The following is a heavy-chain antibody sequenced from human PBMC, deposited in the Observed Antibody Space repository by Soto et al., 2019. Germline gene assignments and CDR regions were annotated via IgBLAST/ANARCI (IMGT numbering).Heavy chain of an antibody. V-gene: IGHV3-23*01. CDR3: AKDYDYGDSLPFDY. D-gene: IGHD4-17*01. CDR2: IIGNGDTA. Sequence: EVQLLETGGGLVQPGGSLRLSCTASGFTFTNFGMSWVRQAPGKGLEWLSAIIGNGDTAYYAASVKGRFTISRDNSKDTLYLQLNDLEAEDTAIYYCAKDYDYGDSLPFDYWGLGTLVAVSS. J-gene: IGHJ4*02. CDR1: GFTFTNFG.